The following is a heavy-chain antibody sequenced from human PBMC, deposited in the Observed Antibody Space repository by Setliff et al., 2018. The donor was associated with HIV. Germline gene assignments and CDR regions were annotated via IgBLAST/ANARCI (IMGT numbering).Heavy chain of an antibody. V-gene: IGHV1-2*02. CDR2: ISPDNANT. D-gene: IGHD2-8*01. J-gene: IGHJ4*02. Sequence: ASVKVSCKSSGYTFTDYFMHWVRQAPGQGLEWMGWISPDNANTRISQKFRGSVTTTRDRSINTAYMEFTGLTSDDTAVYYCARRLSNSFDYWGQGTLVTVSS. CDR3: ARRLSNSFDY. CDR1: GYTFTDYF.